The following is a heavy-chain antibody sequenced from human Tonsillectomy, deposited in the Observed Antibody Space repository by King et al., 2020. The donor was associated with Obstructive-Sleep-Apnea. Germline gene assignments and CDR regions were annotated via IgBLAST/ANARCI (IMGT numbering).Heavy chain of an antibody. CDR1: GFTFDDYA. Sequence: VQLVESGGGLVQPGRSLRLSCAASGFTFDDYAMHWVRQTPGKGLEWVSGISWNSGSIGYADSVKGRFTISRDNAKNSLYLQLHSLRAEDTALYYCAKGMVAYCGGDCYFPHYWGQGTLVTVSS. D-gene: IGHD2-21*02. CDR3: AKGMVAYCGGDCYFPHY. CDR2: ISWNSGSI. V-gene: IGHV3-9*01. J-gene: IGHJ4*02.